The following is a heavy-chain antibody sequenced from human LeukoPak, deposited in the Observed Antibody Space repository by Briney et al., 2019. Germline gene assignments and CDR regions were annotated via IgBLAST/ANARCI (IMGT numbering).Heavy chain of an antibody. CDR2: TYYRSKWYN. CDR3: ARDKAYVGFSSGWLNWFDP. J-gene: IGHJ5*02. D-gene: IGHD6-19*01. Sequence: SQTLSLTCAIFGDSVSSNSASWNWIRQSPSRGLEWLGRTYYRSKWYNDYAVSVKSRITINPDTSKNQFSLQLDSVTPEDTAVYYCARDKAYVGFSSGWLNWFDPWGQGTRVTVSS. V-gene: IGHV6-1*01. CDR1: GDSVSSNSAS.